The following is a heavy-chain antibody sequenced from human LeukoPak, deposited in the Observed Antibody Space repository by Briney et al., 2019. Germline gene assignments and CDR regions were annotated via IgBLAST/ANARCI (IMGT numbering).Heavy chain of an antibody. J-gene: IGHJ6*02. CDR1: GFTFSGYS. V-gene: IGHV3-74*01. CDR2: INSDGSST. CDR3: ARGPPPSNYDFWSGYFYYYYGMDV. D-gene: IGHD3-3*01. Sequence: PGGSLRLSCTASGFTFSGYSMNWIRHAPGKGLVWVSRINSDGSSTSYADSVKGRFTISRDNAKNTLYLQMNSLRAEDTAVYYCARGPPPSNYDFWSGYFYYYYGMDVWGQGTTVTVSS.